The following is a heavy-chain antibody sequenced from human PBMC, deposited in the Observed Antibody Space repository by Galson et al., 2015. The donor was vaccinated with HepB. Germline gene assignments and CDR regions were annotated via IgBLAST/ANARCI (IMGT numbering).Heavy chain of an antibody. Sequence: SETLSLTCTVSADSFSSYYWNWVRQPPGKGLEWIGNIFHSGTTNYNPSLQSRLTISVDTSKNQLPRRLRSVTAADTAVYYCARERLTGYFDHWGQGTLATVSS. CDR3: ARERLTGYFDH. J-gene: IGHJ4*02. CDR2: IFHSGTT. D-gene: IGHD2-8*02. V-gene: IGHV4-4*08. CDR1: ADSFSSYY.